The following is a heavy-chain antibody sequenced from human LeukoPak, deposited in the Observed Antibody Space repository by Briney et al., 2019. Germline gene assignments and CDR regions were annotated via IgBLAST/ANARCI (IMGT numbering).Heavy chain of an antibody. J-gene: IGHJ4*02. Sequence: SETLSLTCTVSGGSISSSSYYWGWIRQPPGKGLEWIGSTYYSGSTYYNPSLKSRVTISVDTSKNQFSLKLSSVTAADTAVYYCARGTVVTPFDYWGQGTLVTVSS. V-gene: IGHV4-39*07. CDR1: GGSISSSSYY. CDR2: TYYSGST. CDR3: ARGTVVTPFDY. D-gene: IGHD4-23*01.